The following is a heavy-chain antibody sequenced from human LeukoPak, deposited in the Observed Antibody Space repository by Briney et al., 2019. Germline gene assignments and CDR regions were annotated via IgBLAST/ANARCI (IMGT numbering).Heavy chain of an antibody. D-gene: IGHD3-10*01. CDR2: IYYSGST. Sequence: PSETLSLTCTVSGGSISNYYWSWIRQPPGKGLEWIGYIYYSGSTNYNPSLKSRVTISVDTSKNQFSLKLSSVTAADTAVYYCARVDYGSESYRFDPWGQGTLVTVSS. V-gene: IGHV4-59*01. CDR3: ARVDYGSESYRFDP. CDR1: GGSISNYY. J-gene: IGHJ5*02.